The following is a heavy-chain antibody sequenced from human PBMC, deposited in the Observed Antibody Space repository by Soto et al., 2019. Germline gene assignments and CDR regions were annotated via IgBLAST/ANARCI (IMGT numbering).Heavy chain of an antibody. V-gene: IGHV4-38-2*02. CDR2: VYHSGNT. D-gene: IGHD6-6*01. J-gene: IGHJ4*02. Sequence: PSETLSLTCDVSGYSISSGYYWGWIRQPPGKGLEWLGSVYHSGNTHYSSSLRSRLTISVDTSRNKFSLKLSSVTAADTAVFYCAREYSSSSGYFEFWGQGTLVTV. CDR1: GYSISSGYY. CDR3: AREYSSSSGYFEF.